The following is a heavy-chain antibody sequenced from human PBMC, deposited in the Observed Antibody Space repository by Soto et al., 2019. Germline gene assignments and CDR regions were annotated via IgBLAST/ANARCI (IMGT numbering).Heavy chain of an antibody. J-gene: IGHJ4*02. D-gene: IGHD3-10*01. CDR2: IYSGGST. V-gene: IGHV4-4*07. CDR3: ARGPGGFGDFSLDY. CDR1: GGSINSYY. Sequence: QVQLQESGPGLVKPSETLSLTCTVSGGSINSYYWSWIRQPAGKGLEWIGRIYSGGSTNYNPSLRRRLTVSVYTSKNQFSLKLTSVTAADTAVYYWARGPGGFGDFSLDYWGQGTLVTVSS.